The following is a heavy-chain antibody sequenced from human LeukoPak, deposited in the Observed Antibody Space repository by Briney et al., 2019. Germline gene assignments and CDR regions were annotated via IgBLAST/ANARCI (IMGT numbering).Heavy chain of an antibody. D-gene: IGHD2-15*01. CDR3: ARWVRYCSGGSCSIFDY. CDR1: VYTFTVYY. V-gene: IGHV1-2*02. J-gene: IGHJ4*02. Sequence: ASVTVSFTGSVYTFTVYYMHWVWQAPGQGRGWMGWSNPNSGGTNYAQKFQGRVTMTRDTSISTAYMELSSLRSDDTAVYYCARWVRYCSGGSCSIFDYWGQGTLVTVSS. CDR2: SNPNSGGT.